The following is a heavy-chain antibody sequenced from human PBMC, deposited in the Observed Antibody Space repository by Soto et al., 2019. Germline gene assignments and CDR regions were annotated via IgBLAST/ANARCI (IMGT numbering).Heavy chain of an antibody. CDR3: ARLEGLATISYYFDF. D-gene: IGHD3-9*01. CDR1: GGSISSYY. CDR2: IYYSGST. J-gene: IGHJ4*02. Sequence: PSETLSLTCTVSGGSISSYYWSWIRQPPEKGLKWIGYIYYSGSTNYNPSLKSRVTISVDTSKSQFSLKLNSVTAADSAVYFCARLEGLATISYYFDFWGPGALVTVSS. V-gene: IGHV4-59*08.